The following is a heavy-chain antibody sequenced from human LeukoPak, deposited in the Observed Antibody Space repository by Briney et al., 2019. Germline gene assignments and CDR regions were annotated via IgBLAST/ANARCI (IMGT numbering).Heavy chain of an antibody. D-gene: IGHD2-2*01. Sequence: PGGSLRLSCAASAFSLNAYNMNWVRQAPGKGLEWVSSTSYTGTYIYYADSVKGRFTISRDNAQNSLYLQMNSLRAEDTAVYYCASDFVVVPAAFDYWGQGTLVTVSS. V-gene: IGHV3-21*01. CDR2: TSYTGTYI. CDR3: ASDFVVVPAAFDY. J-gene: IGHJ4*02. CDR1: AFSLNAYN.